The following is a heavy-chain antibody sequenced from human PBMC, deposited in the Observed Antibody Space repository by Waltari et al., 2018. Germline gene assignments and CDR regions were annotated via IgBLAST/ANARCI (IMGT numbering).Heavy chain of an antibody. CDR1: GFTFNSYA. Sequence: EVQLVESGGGLVQPGGSLRLSCAASGFTFNSYAISWVRQAPGTGLGWVSALSASGDTISSAASVKGRFTISRDNARNTVYLQMSSLSAEDTAVYYCARVWGSYRSFDYWGQGTLVTVSS. D-gene: IGHD3-16*02. V-gene: IGHV3-23*04. J-gene: IGHJ4*02. CDR3: ARVWGSYRSFDY. CDR2: LSASGDTI.